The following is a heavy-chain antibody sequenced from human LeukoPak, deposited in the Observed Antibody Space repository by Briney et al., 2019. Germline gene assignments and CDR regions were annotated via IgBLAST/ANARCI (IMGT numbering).Heavy chain of an antibody. V-gene: IGHV3-23*01. D-gene: IGHD3-9*01. CDR1: GFTFSSYA. CDR2: IGASGGST. CDR3: AKAEGYDILTGLDY. J-gene: IGHJ4*02. Sequence: GGSLRLSCATSGFTFSSYAMSWVRQAPGKGLEWVSGIGASGGSTYYADSVKGWFTISRDNSKNTLYLQMNSLRTEDTAVYYCAKAEGYDILTGLDYWGQGTLVTVSS.